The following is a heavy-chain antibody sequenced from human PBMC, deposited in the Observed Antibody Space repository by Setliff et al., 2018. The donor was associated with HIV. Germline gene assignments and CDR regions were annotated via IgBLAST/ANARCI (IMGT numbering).Heavy chain of an antibody. CDR3: ATKLYCTNGVCLDAFDI. V-gene: IGHV3-48*01. Sequence: PGGSLRLSCAASGFASSSYAMSWVRQAPGKGLEWVSYISSSSSTIYYADSVKGRFTISRDNSKNTLYLQMNSLRADDTAVYYCATKLYCTNGVCLDAFDIWGQGTMVT. J-gene: IGHJ3*02. CDR1: GFASSSYA. D-gene: IGHD2-8*01. CDR2: ISSSSSTI.